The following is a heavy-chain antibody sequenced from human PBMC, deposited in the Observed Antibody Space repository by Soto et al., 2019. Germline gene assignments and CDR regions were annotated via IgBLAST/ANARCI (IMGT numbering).Heavy chain of an antibody. CDR3: AKDTYYHDSSGYYVFDC. Sequence: GGSLRLSCAASGFTFNSYGIHWGRQAPGQGLEWVAGVSYDGSKQYYTDSVRGRFTISRDNSRNTLDLQMNSLRAEDTAVYYCAKDTYYHDSSGYYVFDCWGQGT. J-gene: IGHJ4*02. CDR1: GFTFNSYG. CDR2: VSYDGSKQ. V-gene: IGHV3-30*18. D-gene: IGHD3-22*01.